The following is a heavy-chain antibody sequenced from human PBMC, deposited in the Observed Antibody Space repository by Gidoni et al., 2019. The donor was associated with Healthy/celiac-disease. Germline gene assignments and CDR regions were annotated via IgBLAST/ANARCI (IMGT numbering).Heavy chain of an antibody. D-gene: IGHD4-17*01. Sequence: EVQLVEYGGGWVKPGGSLRLSWAAAGLTYSNAWMSWVRQAPGKGRSVVGRIKSKTDGGTTDYAAPVKGRFTISRDDSKNTLYLQMNSLKTEDTAVYYCPTGAGGPVTTGCIADYWGQGTLVTVSS. J-gene: IGHJ4*02. V-gene: IGHV3-15*01. CDR1: GLTYSNAW. CDR3: PTGAGGPVTTGCIADY. CDR2: IKSKTDGGTT.